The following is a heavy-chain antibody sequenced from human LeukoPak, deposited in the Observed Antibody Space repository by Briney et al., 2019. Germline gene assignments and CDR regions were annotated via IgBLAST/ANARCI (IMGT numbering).Heavy chain of an antibody. CDR1: GGSISSGGHS. V-gene: IGHV4-30-2*01. D-gene: IGHD6-19*01. Sequence: PSQTLSLTCTVSGGSISSGGHSWSWIRQPPGKGLEWIGYIYHSGSTYYNPSLKSRVTISLDRSKNQFSLKLSSVTAADTAVYYCARASPSGLTFDYWGQGTLVTVSS. CDR3: ARASPSGLTFDY. CDR2: IYHSGST. J-gene: IGHJ4*02.